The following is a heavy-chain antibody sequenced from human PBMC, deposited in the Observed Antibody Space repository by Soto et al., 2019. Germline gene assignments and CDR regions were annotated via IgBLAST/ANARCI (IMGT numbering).Heavy chain of an antibody. J-gene: IGHJ5*02. V-gene: IGHV1-3*01. D-gene: IGHD6-13*01. CDR1: GYTFTTYT. CDR3: ARGIATGQLDP. Sequence: QVQLVQSGAEVKKPGASVMLSCKASGYTFTTYTMNWVRQAPGQRLEWMGWINPVNGNTKSSQKFQDRVIITRDTSASXAYXXXXXLRSEDTAVYYCARGIATGQLDPWGQGTLV. CDR2: INPVNGNT.